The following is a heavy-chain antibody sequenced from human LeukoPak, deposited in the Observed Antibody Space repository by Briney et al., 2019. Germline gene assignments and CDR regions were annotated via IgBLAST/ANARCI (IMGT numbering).Heavy chain of an antibody. J-gene: IGHJ4*02. Sequence: GGSLRLSCAASGFTFSSYAMNWVRQAPGKGLECVSGVSGSGGSTYYADSVKGRFTISRDNSKNTLYLQMNSLRAEDTAVFYCARQPNYGDYVDSWGQGTLVTVSS. CDR3: ARQPNYGDYVDS. V-gene: IGHV3-23*01. D-gene: IGHD4-17*01. CDR1: GFTFSSYA. CDR2: VSGSGGST.